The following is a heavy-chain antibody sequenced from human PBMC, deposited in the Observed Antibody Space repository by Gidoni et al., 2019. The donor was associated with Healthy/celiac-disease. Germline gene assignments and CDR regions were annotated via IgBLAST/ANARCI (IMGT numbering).Heavy chain of an antibody. D-gene: IGHD2-2*01. V-gene: IGHV3-33*01. CDR3: ASTPEGSTSCCDFDY. CDR1: GFPFSSYG. J-gene: IGHJ4*02. CDR2: IWYDGSNK. Sequence: QVQLVESGGGVVQPGRSLRLSCAASGFPFSSYGMHWVRQAPGKGLEWVAVIWYDGSNKYYADSVKGRFTISRDNSKNTLYLQMNSLRAEDTAVYYCASTPEGSTSCCDFDYWGQGTLVTVSS.